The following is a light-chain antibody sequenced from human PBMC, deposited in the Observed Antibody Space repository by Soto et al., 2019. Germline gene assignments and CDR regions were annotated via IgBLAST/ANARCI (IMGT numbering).Light chain of an antibody. CDR1: QTISSW. V-gene: IGKV1-5*03. CDR3: G. CDR2: KAS. J-gene: IGKJ4*01. Sequence: DIQMTQSPSTLSGSVGDRVTITCRASQTISSWLAWYQQKPGKAPKLLIYKASTLKSGVPSRFSGSGSGTEFTLTISSLQPDDFATYAGGFGGGTKVDIK.